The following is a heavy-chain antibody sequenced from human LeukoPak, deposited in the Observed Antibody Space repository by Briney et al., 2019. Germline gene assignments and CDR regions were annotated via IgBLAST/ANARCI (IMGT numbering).Heavy chain of an antibody. J-gene: IGHJ4*02. CDR2: IYHSGST. CDR1: GGSISSGGYS. Sequence: PSQTVSLTCAVSGGSISSGGYSWSWIRQPPGKGLEWIGYIYHSGSTYYNPSLKSRVTISVDRSKNQFSLKLSSVTAAHTAMYYCARGAHSSTAFDYWGQGTLVTVSS. V-gene: IGHV4-30-2*01. CDR3: ARGAHSSTAFDY. D-gene: IGHD6-13*01.